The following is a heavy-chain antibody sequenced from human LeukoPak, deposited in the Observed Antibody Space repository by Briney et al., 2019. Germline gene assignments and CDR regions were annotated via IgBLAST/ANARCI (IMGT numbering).Heavy chain of an antibody. CDR3: ARGGRVWGSYRYRRHFDL. CDR2: IYHSGST. D-gene: IGHD3-16*02. Sequence: SQTLSLTCTVSGGSISSGGYYWSWIRQPPGKGLEWIGYIYHSGSTHYNPSLKSRVTISVDRSKNQFSLKLSSVTAADTAVYYCARGGRVWGSYRYRRHFDLWGRGALVTVSS. CDR1: GGSISSGGYY. V-gene: IGHV4-30-2*01. J-gene: IGHJ2*01.